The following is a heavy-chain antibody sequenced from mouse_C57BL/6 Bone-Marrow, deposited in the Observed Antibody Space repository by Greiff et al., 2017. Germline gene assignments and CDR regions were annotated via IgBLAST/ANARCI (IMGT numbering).Heavy chain of an antibody. J-gene: IGHJ1*03. V-gene: IGHV5-2*01. Sequence: EVKLVESGGGLVQPGESLKLSCESNEYEFPSHDMSWVRKTPEKRLELVAAINSDGGSTYYPDTMERRFIISRDNTKKTLYLQMSSLRSEDTALYYCARHRYYGSSYGWYFDVWGTGTTGTVSS. CDR1: EYEFPSHD. CDR2: INSDGGST. D-gene: IGHD1-1*01. CDR3: ARHRYYGSSYGWYFDV.